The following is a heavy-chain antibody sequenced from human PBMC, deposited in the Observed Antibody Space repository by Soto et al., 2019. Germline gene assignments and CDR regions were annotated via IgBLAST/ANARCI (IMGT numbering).Heavy chain of an antibody. D-gene: IGHD3-10*01. CDR3: ARGPRGYYYGSGSPPGWFDP. V-gene: IGHV4-34*01. CDR1: GGSFSGYY. J-gene: IGHJ5*02. CDR2: INHSGST. Sequence: SETLSLTCAVYGGSFSGYYWSWIRQPPGKGLEWIGEINHSGSTNYNPSLKSRVTISVDTSKNQFSLKLSSVTAADTAVYYCARGPRGYYYGSGSPPGWFDPWGQGTLVTVSS.